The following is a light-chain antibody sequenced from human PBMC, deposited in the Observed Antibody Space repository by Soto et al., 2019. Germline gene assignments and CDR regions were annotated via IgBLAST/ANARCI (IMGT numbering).Light chain of an antibody. CDR3: QQHYNWPPRT. CDR2: GAS. Sequence: TKSPAAMSVSPGESDALPCCSASQSVSLCLAWYQLRPGQPPRLLIYGASTRATDVTARFSGGGSGTEFTITISSLQPEDFAVYFCQQHYNWPPRTFGGGTKVDIK. J-gene: IGKJ4*01. V-gene: IGKV3-15*01. CDR1: QSVSLC.